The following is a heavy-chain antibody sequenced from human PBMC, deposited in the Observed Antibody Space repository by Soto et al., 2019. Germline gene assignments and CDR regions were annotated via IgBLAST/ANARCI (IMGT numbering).Heavy chain of an antibody. CDR1: GFTFSSYA. J-gene: IGHJ6*02. CDR2: ISYDGSNK. CDR3: ARSDVSYDFWSGYYLSSYYYYYGMDV. V-gene: IGHV3-30-3*01. D-gene: IGHD3-3*01. Sequence: GGSLRLPCAASGFTFSSYAMHWVRQAPGKGLEWVAVISYDGSNKYYADSVKGRFTISRDNSKNTLYLQMNSLRAEDTAVYYCARSDVSYDFWSGYYLSSYYYYYGMDVWGQGTTVTVSS.